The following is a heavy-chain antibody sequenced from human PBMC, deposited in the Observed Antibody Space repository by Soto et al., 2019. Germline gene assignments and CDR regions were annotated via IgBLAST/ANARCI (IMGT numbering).Heavy chain of an antibody. V-gene: IGHV3-33*01. D-gene: IGHD6-19*01. CDR2: IWYDGSNK. CDR3: AGGVAVAGTLNY. CDR1: GFTFSSYG. J-gene: IGHJ4*02. Sequence: QVQLVESGGGVVQPGRSLRLSCAASGFTFSSYGMHWVRQAPGKGLEWVAVIWYDGSNKYYADSVKGRFTISGDNSKNTLYLQMNSLRAEDTAVYYCAGGVAVAGTLNYWGQGTLVTVSS.